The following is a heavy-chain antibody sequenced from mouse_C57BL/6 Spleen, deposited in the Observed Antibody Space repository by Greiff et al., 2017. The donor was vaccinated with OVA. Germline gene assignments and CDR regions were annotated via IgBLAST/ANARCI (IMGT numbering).Heavy chain of an antibody. J-gene: IGHJ1*03. CDR3: ASSDDGYYGYFDV. CDR1: GYTFTSYW. D-gene: IGHD2-3*01. CDR2: IDPSDSET. V-gene: IGHV1-52*01. Sequence: QVQLQQPGAELVRPGSSVKLSCKASGYTFTSYWMHWVKQRPIQGLEWIGNIDPSDSETHYNQKFKDKATLTVDKSSSTAYMQLSSLTSEDSAVYYCASSDDGYYGYFDVWGTGTTVTVSS.